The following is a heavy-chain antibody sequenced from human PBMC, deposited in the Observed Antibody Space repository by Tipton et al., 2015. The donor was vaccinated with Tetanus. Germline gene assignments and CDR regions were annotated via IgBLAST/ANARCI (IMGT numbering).Heavy chain of an antibody. V-gene: IGHV4-59*01. J-gene: IGHJ4*02. Sequence: GLVKPSETLSLTCTVSGGSISNYYWSWIRQPPGKGLEWIGYIYYSGSTNYNPSLKSRVTISVDTSKNQFSLNLSSVTAADTAVYYCARGGITAAGILDYWGQGTLVTVSS. D-gene: IGHD6-13*01. CDR2: IYYSGST. CDR3: ARGGITAAGILDY. CDR1: GGSISNYY.